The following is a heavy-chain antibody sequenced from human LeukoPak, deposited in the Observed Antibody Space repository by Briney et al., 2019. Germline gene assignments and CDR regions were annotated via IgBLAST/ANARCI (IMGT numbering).Heavy chain of an antibody. CDR2: IYTSGST. CDR3: ARSHRSGVPAAPLKDFDY. Sequence: PSQTLSLTCTVSGGSISSGSYYWSWIRQPAGKGLEWIGRIYTSGSTNYNPSLKSRVTISVDTSKNQFSLKLSSVTAADTAVYYCARSHRSGVPAAPLKDFDYWGQGTLVTVSS. D-gene: IGHD2-2*01. V-gene: IGHV4-61*02. J-gene: IGHJ4*02. CDR1: GGSISSGSYY.